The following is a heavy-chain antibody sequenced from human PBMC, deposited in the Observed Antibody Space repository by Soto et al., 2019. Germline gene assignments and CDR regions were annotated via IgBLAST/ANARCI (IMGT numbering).Heavy chain of an antibody. D-gene: IGHD6-25*01. CDR2: ISGTGSRT. CDR3: TKDTGYLSMDA. V-gene: IGHV3-23*01. CDR1: GFTFNTNA. J-gene: IGHJ6*02. Sequence: GGSLRLSCAASGFTFNTNAMSWVRQAPGKGLEWVSSISGTGSRTYYADSVKGRFTIARDNSKNTVSLQMNNLRAEDTGLYYCTKDTGYLSMDAWGQGTTVTVSS.